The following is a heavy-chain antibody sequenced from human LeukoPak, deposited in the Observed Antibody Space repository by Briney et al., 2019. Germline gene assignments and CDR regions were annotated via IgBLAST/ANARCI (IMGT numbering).Heavy chain of an antibody. D-gene: IGHD4-11*01. CDR3: ARVADYTSNWFDP. J-gene: IGHJ5*02. CDR1: GGTFSSYA. V-gene: IGHV1-69*13. Sequence: SVKVSCKASGGTFSSYAISWVRQAPGQGLEWMGGIIPIFGTANYAQKFQGRVTITADESTSTAYMELSSLRSEDTAVYYCARVADYTSNWFDPWGQGTLVTVSS. CDR2: IIPIFGTA.